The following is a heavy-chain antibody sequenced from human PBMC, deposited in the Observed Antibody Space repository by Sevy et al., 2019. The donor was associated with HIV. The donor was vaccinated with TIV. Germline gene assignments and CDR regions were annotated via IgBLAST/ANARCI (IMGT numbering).Heavy chain of an antibody. J-gene: IGHJ4*01. Sequence: GGSLRLSCTTSGFTFGDYAMNWLRQAPGKGLEWVAFLKSKADGGTVDHAASVKGRFTISRDDSKSIAYLQMNDLTTEDTGVYYCTRWKGLQSIFDYWGHGALVTVSS. CDR3: TRWKGLQSIFDY. CDR1: GFTFGDYA. V-gene: IGHV3-49*03. D-gene: IGHD1-1*01. CDR2: LKSKADGGTV.